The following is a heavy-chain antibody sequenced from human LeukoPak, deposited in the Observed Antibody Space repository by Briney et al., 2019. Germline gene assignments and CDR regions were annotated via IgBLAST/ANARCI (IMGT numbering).Heavy chain of an antibody. CDR3: AGHHPRNTVDF. J-gene: IGHJ4*02. CDR2: ISYIASI. V-gene: IGHV4-59*08. D-gene: IGHD2/OR15-2a*01. Sequence: SETLSLTCTVSGGSISSYYWSWMRQPPGKGLEWIAYISYIASINYNPSLKTRVNISLDTSKNQISLKLNSVTAADTAVYYCAGHHPRNTVDFWGQGTLVTVSS. CDR1: GGSISSYY.